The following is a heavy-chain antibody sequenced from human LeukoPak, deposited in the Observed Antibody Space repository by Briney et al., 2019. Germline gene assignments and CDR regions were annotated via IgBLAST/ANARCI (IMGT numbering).Heavy chain of an antibody. J-gene: IGHJ4*02. Sequence: PGGSLRLSCASSGFTFSSYAMSWFRQAPGKGLEWVSAISGSGGSTYYADSVKGRFTISRDNSKNTLYLKMNSLRAEDTAVYYCAKTAQGILTGYYYFDYWGQGTLVTVSS. V-gene: IGHV3-23*01. CDR2: ISGSGGST. D-gene: IGHD3-9*01. CDR3: AKTAQGILTGYYYFDY. CDR1: GFTFSSYA.